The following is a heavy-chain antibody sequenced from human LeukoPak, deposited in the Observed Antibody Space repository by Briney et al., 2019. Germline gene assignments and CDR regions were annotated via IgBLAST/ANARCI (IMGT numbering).Heavy chain of an antibody. CDR3: ARRLAGDSFDY. J-gene: IGHJ4*02. Sequence: GGSLRLSCTASGFSFSTYSMNWVRQARGKGLEWVSSISSSSSYIYYADSVKGRFTISRDNAKNSLYLQMNSLRAEDTAVYYCARRLAGDSFDYWGQGTLVTVSS. V-gene: IGHV3-21*01. CDR1: GFSFSTYS. CDR2: ISSSSSYI.